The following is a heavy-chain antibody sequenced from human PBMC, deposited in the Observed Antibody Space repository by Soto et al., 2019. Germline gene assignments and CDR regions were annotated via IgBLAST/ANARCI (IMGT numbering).Heavy chain of an antibody. Sequence: EVQLLESGGGLVQPGGSLRLSCAASGFTFSSYAMRWVRQAPGKGLEWVSAISGSGGSTYYADSVKGRFTISRDNSKNTLYLQMNSLRAEDTAVYYCAKIPYDSSGPQYYFDYWGQGTLVTVSS. CDR2: ISGSGGST. J-gene: IGHJ4*02. CDR3: AKIPYDSSGPQYYFDY. D-gene: IGHD3-22*01. CDR1: GFTFSSYA. V-gene: IGHV3-23*01.